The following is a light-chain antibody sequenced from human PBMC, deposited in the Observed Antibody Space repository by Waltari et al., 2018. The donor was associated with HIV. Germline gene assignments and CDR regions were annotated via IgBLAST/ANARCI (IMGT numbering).Light chain of an antibody. CDR2: NNS. CDR3: QSYDSSLSGSDV. V-gene: IGLV1-40*01. J-gene: IGLJ1*01. Sequence: QSVLTQPPSVSGAPGHRVTISCTGSSSNIGAGYDVNWYQQLPGTAPKLSIYNNSSRPAGVPDRFSGSKSGTSASLAITGLQAEDEADYYCQSYDSSLSGSDVFGTGTKVTVL. CDR1: SSNIGAGYD.